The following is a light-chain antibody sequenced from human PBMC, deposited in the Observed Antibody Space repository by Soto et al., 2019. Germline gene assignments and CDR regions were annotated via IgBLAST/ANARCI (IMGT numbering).Light chain of an antibody. CDR1: QTISTY. CDR3: QKSSSIPYT. V-gene: IGKV1-39*01. Sequence: DLQMTQSPSSLSASVGDRVTITCRASQTISTYLNWYQQIPGKAPKLLIYGASNLQNRVPSRFSGSGSGTDFTLTISSLQPEDFATYYCQKSSSIPYTFGQGTKLEIK. J-gene: IGKJ2*01. CDR2: GAS.